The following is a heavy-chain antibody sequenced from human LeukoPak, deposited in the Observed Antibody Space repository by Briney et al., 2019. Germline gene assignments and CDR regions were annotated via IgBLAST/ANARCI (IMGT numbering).Heavy chain of an antibody. CDR1: EFTFSSYS. CDR2: ISSSGTGM. J-gene: IGHJ5*02. V-gene: IGHV3-48*04. CDR3: TRGRLGSGYGWLDP. Sequence: QSGGSLILSCAASEFTFSSYSMNWVRQAPGKGLEWVSFISSSGTGMYYADSVKGRFTISRDNAKNSLYLQMNSLRAEDMAVYYCTRGRLGSGYGWLDPWGQGTLVTVSS. D-gene: IGHD3-22*01.